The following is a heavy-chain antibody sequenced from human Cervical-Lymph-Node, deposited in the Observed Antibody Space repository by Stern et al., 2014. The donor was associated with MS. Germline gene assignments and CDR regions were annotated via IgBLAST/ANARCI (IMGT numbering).Heavy chain of an antibody. CDR2: IYYSGST. CDR1: GGSISSGGYY. Sequence: VHLVESGPGLVKPSQTLSLTCTVSGGSISSGGYYWSWIRQHPGKGLEWIGYIYYSGSTYYNPSLKSRVTISVDTSKNQFSLKLSSVTAADTAVYYCARLWFGELHNFDYWGQGTLVTVSS. V-gene: IGHV4-31*03. D-gene: IGHD3-10*01. CDR3: ARLWFGELHNFDY. J-gene: IGHJ4*02.